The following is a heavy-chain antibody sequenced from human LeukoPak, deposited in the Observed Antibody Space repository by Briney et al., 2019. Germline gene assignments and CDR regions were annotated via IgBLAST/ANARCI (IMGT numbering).Heavy chain of an antibody. D-gene: IGHD1-26*01. Sequence: ASVKVSCKASGYIFTGYYMHWVRQAPGQGLEWVGWIYPKTGGTSYAQKFQGRVTMTRDTSISTAYMELIGLRSDDTAVYYCAGPWDQVGFDPWGQGTLVSVSS. CDR3: AGPWDQVGFDP. V-gene: IGHV1-2*02. CDR2: IYPKTGGT. CDR1: GYIFTGYY. J-gene: IGHJ5*02.